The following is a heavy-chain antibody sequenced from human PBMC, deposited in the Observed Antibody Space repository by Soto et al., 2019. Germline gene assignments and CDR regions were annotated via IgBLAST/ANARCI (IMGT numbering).Heavy chain of an antibody. CDR2: IKQDGSEK. Sequence: EVQLVESGGGLVQPGGSLRLSCAASGFTFSSYWMSWVRHAPGKGLEWVANIKQDGSEKYYVDSVKGRFTISRDNAKNSLYLQMNSLRAEDTAVYYCARSSSGWLVYFDYWGQGTLVTVSS. CDR1: GFTFSSYW. CDR3: ARSSSGWLVYFDY. J-gene: IGHJ4*02. V-gene: IGHV3-7*03. D-gene: IGHD6-19*01.